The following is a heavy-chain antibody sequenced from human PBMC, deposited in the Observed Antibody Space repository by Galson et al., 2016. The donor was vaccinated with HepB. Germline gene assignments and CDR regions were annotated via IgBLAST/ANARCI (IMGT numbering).Heavy chain of an antibody. CDR2: TSYDGTNK. D-gene: IGHD6-13*01. CDR1: GFTFNTFA. J-gene: IGHJ6*02. Sequence: SLRLSCAASGFTFNTFAMHWVRPAPGKGLEWVAVTSYDGTNKYYADSVKGRFTISRDNSRNTLYLQMNSLRAEDTAVYYCARGSIIAAGRSGMDVWGRGTTVAVSS. CDR3: ARGSIIAAGRSGMDV. V-gene: IGHV3-30-3*01.